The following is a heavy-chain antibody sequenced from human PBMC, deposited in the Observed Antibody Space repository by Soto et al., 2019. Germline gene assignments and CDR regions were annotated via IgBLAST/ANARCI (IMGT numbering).Heavy chain of an antibody. CDR2: MTADGRTI. J-gene: IGHJ5*02. D-gene: IGHD2-15*01. Sequence: PGGSLRLSCTASGFTFGDYWMHWVRQPPGKGPEWVSRMTADGRTIQYADSVKGRFTASRDNAKSTLYLQMNSLRAEDTAVYYCARETGYCSGGSCGWFDPWGQGTLVTVSS. CDR1: GFTFGDYW. CDR3: ARETGYCSGGSCGWFDP. V-gene: IGHV3-74*03.